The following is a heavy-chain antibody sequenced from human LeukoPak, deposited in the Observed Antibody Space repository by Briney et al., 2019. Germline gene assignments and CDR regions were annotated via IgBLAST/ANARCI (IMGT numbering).Heavy chain of an antibody. CDR3: ASLSRGSSSWYGKYNWFDP. D-gene: IGHD6-13*01. CDR1: GGTFSSYA. Sequence: SVKVSCKASGGTFSSYAISWVRQAPGQGLEWMGGIIPIFGTANYAQKFQGRVTITTDESTSTAYMELSSLRSEDPAVYYCASLSRGSSSWYGKYNWFDPCGQGTLVTVCS. V-gene: IGHV1-69*05. CDR2: IIPIFGTA. J-gene: IGHJ5*02.